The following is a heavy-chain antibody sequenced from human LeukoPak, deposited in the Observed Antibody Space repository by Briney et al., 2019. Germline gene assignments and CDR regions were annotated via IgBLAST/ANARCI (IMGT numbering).Heavy chain of an antibody. Sequence: QPGGSLRLSCAASGLTVSSYSMNWVRQAPGKGPEWVSYISSSSSTIYYADSVKGRFTISRDNAKNSLYLQMNSLRDEDTAVYYCARARASGRSGFDYWGQGTLVTVSS. CDR2: ISSSSSTI. J-gene: IGHJ4*02. V-gene: IGHV3-48*02. D-gene: IGHD2-15*01. CDR1: GLTVSSYS. CDR3: ARARASGRSGFDY.